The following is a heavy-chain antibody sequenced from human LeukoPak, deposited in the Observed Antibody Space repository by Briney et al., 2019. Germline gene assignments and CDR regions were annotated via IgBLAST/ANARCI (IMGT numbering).Heavy chain of an antibody. CDR3: ARAPGYSSGRYWFDP. J-gene: IGHJ5*02. V-gene: IGHV4-34*01. D-gene: IGHD6-19*01. CDR2: LNHSGST. CDR1: GGSFSGYY. Sequence: PSETLSLTCAVYGGSFSGYYWSWIRQPPGKGLEWIGELNHSGSTNYNPSLKSRVTISVDTSKNQFSLKLSSVTAADTAVYYCARAPGYSSGRYWFDPWGQGTLVTVSS.